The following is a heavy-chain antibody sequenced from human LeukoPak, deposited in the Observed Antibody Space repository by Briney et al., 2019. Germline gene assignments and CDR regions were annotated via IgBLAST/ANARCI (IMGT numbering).Heavy chain of an antibody. CDR3: ARGRTTMIVVVDAFDI. D-gene: IGHD3-22*01. Sequence: GASVKVSCKASGYTFTSYGISWVRQAPGQGLEWMGWISAYNGNTNYAQKLQGRVTMTTETSTSTAYMELRSLRSDDTAVYYCARGRTTMIVVVDAFDIWGQGTMVTVSS. CDR2: ISAYNGNT. J-gene: IGHJ3*02. V-gene: IGHV1-18*01. CDR1: GYTFTSYG.